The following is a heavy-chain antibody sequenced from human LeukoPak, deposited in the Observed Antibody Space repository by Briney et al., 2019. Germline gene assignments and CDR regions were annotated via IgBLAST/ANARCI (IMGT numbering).Heavy chain of an antibody. CDR2: ISYDGSNK. J-gene: IGHJ4*02. CDR1: GFTFSSYA. CDR3: ERVNELRYFDGLLEPNY. D-gene: IGHD3-9*01. V-gene: IGHV3-30*04. Sequence: GGSLRLSCAASGFTFSSYAMHWVRQAPGKGLEWVAVISYDGSNKYYADSVKGRFTISRDNSKNTLYLQMNSLRAEDTAVYYCERVNELRYFDGLLEPNYGGQGPLVTVS.